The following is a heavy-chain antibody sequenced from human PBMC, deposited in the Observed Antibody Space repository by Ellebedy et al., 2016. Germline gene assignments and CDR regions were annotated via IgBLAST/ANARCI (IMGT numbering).Heavy chain of an antibody. Sequence: GESLKISXAASAFTFSRYAMSWVRQAPGKGLEWVSAITGSGVSTYYADSAKGRFTISRDNSKNTLYLQMNSLRAEDTAVYYCAKDYVSGSYYYYYQGMDVWGQGTTVTVSS. V-gene: IGHV3-23*01. D-gene: IGHD3-10*01. CDR1: AFTFSRYA. CDR3: AKDYVSGSYYYYYQGMDV. J-gene: IGHJ6*02. CDR2: ITGSGVST.